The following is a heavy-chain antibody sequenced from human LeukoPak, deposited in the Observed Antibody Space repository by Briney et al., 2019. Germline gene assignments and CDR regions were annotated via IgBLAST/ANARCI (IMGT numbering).Heavy chain of an antibody. CDR3: ANEGPNFDY. J-gene: IGHJ4*02. Sequence: GGSLRLSCAASGFTFSSYAMHWVRQAPGKGLEWVAVISYDGSNKYYADSVKGRFTISRDNSKNTVYLQMNSLRAEDTAVYYCANEGPNFDYWGQGTLVTVSS. CDR1: GFTFSSYA. V-gene: IGHV3-30-3*02. D-gene: IGHD2-8*01. CDR2: ISYDGSNK.